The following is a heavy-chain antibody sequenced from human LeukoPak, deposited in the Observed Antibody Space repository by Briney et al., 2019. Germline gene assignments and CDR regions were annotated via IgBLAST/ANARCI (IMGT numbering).Heavy chain of an antibody. CDR1: EFTYG. Sequence: PGGSLRLSCAASEFTYGMNWVRQAPGKGLECVSAISSSGSNTYYADSVKGRFTISRDNSKNTLYVQMNSLRAEDTAVYYCAKDGGSGYYYFDYWGQGTLVTVSS. J-gene: IGHJ4*02. V-gene: IGHV3-23*01. CDR2: ISSSGSNT. CDR3: AKDGGSGYYYFDY. D-gene: IGHD3-22*01.